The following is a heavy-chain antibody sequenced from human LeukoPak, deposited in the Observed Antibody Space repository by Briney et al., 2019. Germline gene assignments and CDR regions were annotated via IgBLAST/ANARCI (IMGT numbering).Heavy chain of an antibody. D-gene: IGHD4-17*01. J-gene: IGHJ4*02. Sequence: SETLSLTCTVSGGSISSSSYYWGWIRQPPGKGLEWIGSIYYSGSTYYNPSLKSRVTISVDTSKNQFFLKLSSVTAADTAVYYCATVTGDCCDYWGQGTLVTVSS. V-gene: IGHV4-39*07. CDR2: IYYSGST. CDR3: ATVTGDCCDY. CDR1: GGSISSSSYY.